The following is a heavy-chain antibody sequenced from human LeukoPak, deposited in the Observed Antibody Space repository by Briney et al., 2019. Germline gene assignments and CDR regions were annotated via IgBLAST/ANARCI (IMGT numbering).Heavy chain of an antibody. CDR2: ISYDGSNK. D-gene: IGHD3-9*01. CDR1: GFTFSSYG. CDR3: AKEVRVLTGFGYGMDV. V-gene: IGHV3-30*18. Sequence: GGSLRLSCAASGFTFSSYGMHWVRQAPGKGLEWVAVISYDGSNKYYADSVKCRFTISRDNSKNTLYLQMNSLRAEDTAVYYCAKEVRVLTGFGYGMDVWGQGTTVTVSS. J-gene: IGHJ6*02.